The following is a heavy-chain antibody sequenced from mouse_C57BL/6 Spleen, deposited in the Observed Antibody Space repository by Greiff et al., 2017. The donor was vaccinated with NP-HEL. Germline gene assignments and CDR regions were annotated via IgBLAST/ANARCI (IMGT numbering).Heavy chain of an antibody. Sequence: EVMLVESGGGLVQPGGSMKLSCVASGFTFSNYWMNWVRQSPEKGLEWVAQIRLKSDNYATHYAESVKGRFTISRDDSKSSVYLQMNNLRAEDTGIYYCTGRVYYGSSYGYFDVWGTGTTVTVSS. CDR1: GFTFSNYW. J-gene: IGHJ1*03. CDR3: TGRVYYGSSYGYFDV. V-gene: IGHV6-3*01. D-gene: IGHD1-1*01. CDR2: IRLKSDNYAT.